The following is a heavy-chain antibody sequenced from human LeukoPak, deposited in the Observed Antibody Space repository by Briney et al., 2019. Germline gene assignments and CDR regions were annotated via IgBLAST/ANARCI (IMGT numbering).Heavy chain of an antibody. CDR2: IFYSGGT. CDR3: AKSNGYGLVDI. D-gene: IGHD3-10*01. CDR1: GGSFSGYY. Sequence: SETLSLTCAVYGGSFSGYYWGWIRQTPGKGLEWIGNIFYSGGTYYSPSLTSRVTISLDTSRNQFSLKLNSVTAADTAVYYCAKSNGYGLVDIWGQGTMVTVSS. V-gene: IGHV4-34*12. J-gene: IGHJ3*02.